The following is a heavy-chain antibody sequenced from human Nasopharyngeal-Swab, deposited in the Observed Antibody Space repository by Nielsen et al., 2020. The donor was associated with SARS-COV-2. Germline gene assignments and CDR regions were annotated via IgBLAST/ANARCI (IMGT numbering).Heavy chain of an antibody. CDR3: AKDPYYDFWSGYYFDY. CDR2: ISYDGSNK. Sequence: GGSLRLSCAASGFTFSSYGMHWVRQAPGKGLEWVAVISYDGSNKYYADSVKGRFTISRDNSKNTLYLQMNSLRAEDTAVYYCAKDPYYDFWSGYYFDYWGQGTLVTVSS. J-gene: IGHJ4*02. D-gene: IGHD3-3*01. V-gene: IGHV3-30*18. CDR1: GFTFSSYG.